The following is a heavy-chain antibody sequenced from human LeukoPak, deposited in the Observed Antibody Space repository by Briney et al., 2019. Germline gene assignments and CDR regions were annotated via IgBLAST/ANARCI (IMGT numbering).Heavy chain of an antibody. CDR2: IYGGGNI. J-gene: IGHJ5*02. CDR3: ASRATVTTDRFWFDP. Sequence: PGGSLRLSCAASGFTVSSNYMNWVRQAPGKGLEWVSVIYGGGNIYYADSVKGRFTISRDNSKNTLYLQMNSLRAEDTAVYFCASRATVTTDRFWFDPWGQGTLVTVSS. CDR1: GFTVSSNY. D-gene: IGHD4-11*01. V-gene: IGHV3-53*01.